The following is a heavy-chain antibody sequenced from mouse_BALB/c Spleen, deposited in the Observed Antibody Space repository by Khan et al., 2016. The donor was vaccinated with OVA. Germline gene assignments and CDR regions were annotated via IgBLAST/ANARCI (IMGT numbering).Heavy chain of an antibody. CDR1: GFTFSSYG. CDR3: ATSYFYGYYFDY. V-gene: IGHV5-17*02. CDR2: ISGDSSTI. Sequence: EVQLQESGGGLVQPGGSRKLSCAASGFTFSSYGMHWVRQAPEKGLEWVAYISGDSSTIYYADTVKGRFTISRDNPKNTLFLQMTSLMSEDTARYYCATSYFYGYYFDYWGPGSTLTVCS. D-gene: IGHD1-1*01. J-gene: IGHJ2*01.